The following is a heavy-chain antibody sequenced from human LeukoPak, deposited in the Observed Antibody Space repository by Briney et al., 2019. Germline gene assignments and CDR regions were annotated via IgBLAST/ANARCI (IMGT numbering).Heavy chain of an antibody. CDR2: ISPYNANT. J-gene: IGHJ5*02. Sequence: GASVKVSCKASGYTFTSYGISWVRQALGQGLEWMGWISPYNANTNYAQKLQGRVTMTTDTSTTTAYMELRSLRSDDTAVYYCARDLNGGWFDPWGQGILVTVSS. D-gene: IGHD3-10*01. CDR1: GYTFTSYG. CDR3: ARDLNGGWFDP. V-gene: IGHV1-18*01.